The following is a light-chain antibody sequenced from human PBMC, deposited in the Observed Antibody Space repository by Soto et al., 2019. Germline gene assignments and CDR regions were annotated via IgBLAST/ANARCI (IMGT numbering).Light chain of an antibody. Sequence: EIVMTQSPATLSVSPGERATLSCRASQSVSSNLAWYLQKPGQPPRLLIYGASTGATGIPARFSGSGSGTEFTLTINGLQSEDFAVYYCQQYENLPPWTFGQGTKVEIK. V-gene: IGKV3-15*01. CDR1: QSVSSN. CDR3: QQYENLPPWT. CDR2: GAS. J-gene: IGKJ1*01.